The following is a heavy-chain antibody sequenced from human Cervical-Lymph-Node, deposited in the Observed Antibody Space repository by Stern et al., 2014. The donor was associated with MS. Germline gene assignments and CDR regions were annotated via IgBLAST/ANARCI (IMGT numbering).Heavy chain of an antibody. D-gene: IGHD6-19*01. Sequence: EQLVESGGGVVQPGKSLRLSCAASGFTFSSYAMHWVRQAPGKGLEWVAVISYDGSNKYYADSVKGRFTISRDNSKNTLYLQMNSLRAEDTAVYYCAGGGVIAVAGTIDYWGQGTLFTVSS. V-gene: IGHV3-30*01. CDR3: AGGGVIAVAGTIDY. J-gene: IGHJ4*02. CDR1: GFTFSSYA. CDR2: ISYDGSNK.